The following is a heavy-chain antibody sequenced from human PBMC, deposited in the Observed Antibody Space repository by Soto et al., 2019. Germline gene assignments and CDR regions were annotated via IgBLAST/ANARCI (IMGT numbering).Heavy chain of an antibody. D-gene: IGHD3-3*01. Sequence: SETLSLTCAVYGGSFSGYYWSWIRQPPGKGLEWIGEINHSGSTNYNPSLKSRVTISVDTSKNQFSLKLSSVTAADTAVYYCARGXRFTIFGVARAPYGMDVWGQGTTVTVSS. CDR1: GGSFSGYY. CDR2: INHSGST. CDR3: ARGXRFTIFGVARAPYGMDV. J-gene: IGHJ6*02. V-gene: IGHV4-34*01.